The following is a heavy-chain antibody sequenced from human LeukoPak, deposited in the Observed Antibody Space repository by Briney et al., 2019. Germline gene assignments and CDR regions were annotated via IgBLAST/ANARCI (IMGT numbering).Heavy chain of an antibody. CDR2: IWYDGSNK. Sequence: GGSLRLSCAASGFTFSSYGMHWVRQAPGKGLEWVAVIWYDGSNKYYADSVKGRFTISRDNSENTLYLQMNSLRAEDTAVYYCARDKHYYGSGSYGYYYYGMDVWGQGTTVTVSS. CDR1: GFTFSSYG. CDR3: ARDKHYYGSGSYGYYYYGMDV. J-gene: IGHJ6*02. D-gene: IGHD3-10*01. V-gene: IGHV3-33*01.